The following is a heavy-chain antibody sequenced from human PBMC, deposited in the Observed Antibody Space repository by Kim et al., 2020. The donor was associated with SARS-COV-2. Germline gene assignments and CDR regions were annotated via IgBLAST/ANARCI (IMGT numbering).Heavy chain of an antibody. CDR3: ATSPPITMIDRSFDY. D-gene: IGHD3-22*01. Sequence: DSVKGRFTISRDNSKNALYLQMNSLRAEDTAVYYCATSPPITMIDRSFDYWGQGTLVTVSS. J-gene: IGHJ4*02. V-gene: IGHV3-23*01.